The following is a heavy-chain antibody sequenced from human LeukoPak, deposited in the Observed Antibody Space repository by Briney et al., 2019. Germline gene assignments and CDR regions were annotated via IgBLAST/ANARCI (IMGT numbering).Heavy chain of an antibody. J-gene: IGHJ1*01. V-gene: IGHV3-15*01. CDR3: TKDLVF. Sequence: GGSLRLSCAASGFTFTNAWMSWVRQAPGKGLEWVARIKSKTGGGTTDYAAPVKGRFTISKDDSKNTLYLQMNSLITEDTAVYYCTKDLVFWGQGTLVTVSS. CDR2: IKSKTGGGTT. CDR1: GFTFTNAW. D-gene: IGHD6-13*01.